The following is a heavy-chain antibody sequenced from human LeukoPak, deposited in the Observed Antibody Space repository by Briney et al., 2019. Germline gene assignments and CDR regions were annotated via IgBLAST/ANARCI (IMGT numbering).Heavy chain of an antibody. V-gene: IGHV4-38-2*01. D-gene: IGHD2/OR15-2a*01. J-gene: IGHJ6*03. CDR3: ARQKYYYYDMDV. CDR2: VYHSGST. CDR1: GYSISSDYY. Sequence: SETLSLTCVVSGYSISSDYYWGWVRQPPGKGLEWIGSVYHSGSTFYNPSLKSRVTISVDTSKNQFSLKLGSVTAADTAVYYCARQKYYYYDMDVWGIGTTVTVSS.